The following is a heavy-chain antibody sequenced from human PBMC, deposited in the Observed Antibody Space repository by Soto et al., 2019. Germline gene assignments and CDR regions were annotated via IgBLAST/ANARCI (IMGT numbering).Heavy chain of an antibody. V-gene: IGHV4-30-2*01. CDR1: GGSISSGGYS. Sequence: SETLSLTCAVSGGSISSGGYSWSWIRQPPGKGLEWIGYIYHSGSTYYNPSLKSRITISVDRSKNQFSLKLSSVTAADTAVYYCARSSDDSSGPGAFDIWGQGTMVTVSS. CDR3: ARSSDDSSGPGAFDI. CDR2: IYHSGST. D-gene: IGHD3-22*01. J-gene: IGHJ3*02.